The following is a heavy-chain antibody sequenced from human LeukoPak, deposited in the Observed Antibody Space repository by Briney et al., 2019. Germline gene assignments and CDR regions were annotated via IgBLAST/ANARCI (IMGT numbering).Heavy chain of an antibody. CDR3: ARREWGVAAAYYYYYYMDV. V-gene: IGHV1-18*01. CDR2: ISAYNGNT. D-gene: IGHD6-25*01. J-gene: IGHJ6*03. CDR1: GYTFTSYG. Sequence: ASVKVSCKASGYTFTSYGISWVRQAPGQGLEWMGWISAYNGNTNYAQKLQGRVTMTTDTSTSTAYMELRSLRSDDTAVYYCARREWGVAAAYYYYYYMDVWGKGTTVTVSS.